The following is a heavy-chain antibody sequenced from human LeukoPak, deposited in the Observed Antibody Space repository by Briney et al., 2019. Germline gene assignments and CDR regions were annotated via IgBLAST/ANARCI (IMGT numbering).Heavy chain of an antibody. CDR3: ARGVDYYGSGSGNWFDP. J-gene: IGHJ5*02. CDR1: GFTFSSYE. CDR2: ISKSSTYI. Sequence: PGGSLRLSCAASGFTFSSYEMNWVRQAPGKGLEWVSSISKSSTYIYYADSVKGRFTISRDNAKNSLYLQMNSLRVEDTAVYYCARGVDYYGSGSGNWFDPWGQGTLVTVSS. D-gene: IGHD3-10*01. V-gene: IGHV3-21*01.